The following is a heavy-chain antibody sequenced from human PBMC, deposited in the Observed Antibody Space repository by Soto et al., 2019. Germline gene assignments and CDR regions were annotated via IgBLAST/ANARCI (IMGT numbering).Heavy chain of an antibody. D-gene: IGHD4-17*01. Sequence: PGGSLRLSCAASGFTVSSNYMSWVRQAPGKGLEWVSVIYSGGSTYYADSVKGRFTISRDNSKNTLYLQMNSLRAEDTAVYYCARYSPRCDYPYCYYYYGMDAWGQGTTVTVSS. CDR2: IYSGGST. CDR3: ARYSPRCDYPYCYYYYGMDA. V-gene: IGHV3-53*01. CDR1: GFTVSSNY. J-gene: IGHJ6*02.